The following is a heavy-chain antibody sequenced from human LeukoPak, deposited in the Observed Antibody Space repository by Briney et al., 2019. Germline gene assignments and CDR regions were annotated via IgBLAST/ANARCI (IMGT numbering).Heavy chain of an antibody. J-gene: IGHJ6*02. CDR2: ISAYNGNT. CDR3: ARRSGGNSGYYYYGMDV. V-gene: IGHV1-18*01. Sequence: ASVKVSCKDSGYTFTSYGISWVRQAPGQGLEWMGWISAYNGNTNYAQKLQGRVTMTTDTYTSTAYMELRSLRSDDTAAYYCARRSGGNSGYYYYGMDVWGQGTTVTVSS. CDR1: GYTFTSYG. D-gene: IGHD4-23*01.